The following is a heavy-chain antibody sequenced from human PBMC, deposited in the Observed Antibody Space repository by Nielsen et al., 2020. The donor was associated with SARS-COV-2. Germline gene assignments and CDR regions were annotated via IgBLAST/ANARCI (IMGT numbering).Heavy chain of an antibody. CDR1: GGTFSSYA. V-gene: IGHV1-69*13. D-gene: IGHD6-6*01. J-gene: IGHJ3*02. CDR2: IIPIFGTA. Sequence: SVKVSCKASGGTFSSYAISWVRQAPGQGLEWMGGIIPIFGTANYAQKFQGRVTITADESTGTAYMELSSLRSEDTAVYYCARDKGAGLGIAARPSAFDIWGQGTMVTVSS. CDR3: ARDKGAGLGIAARPSAFDI.